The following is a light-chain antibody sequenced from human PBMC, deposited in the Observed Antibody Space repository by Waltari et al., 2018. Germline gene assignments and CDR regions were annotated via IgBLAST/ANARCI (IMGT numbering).Light chain of an antibody. V-gene: IGLV2-23*01. Sequence: QSALTQPAAVSGSPGQTITISCTGTSSDVGSQNLVSWYQAAPGKAPKLLIYEDTKRPSGSSDRFSGATSGNTASRTISGLQAEDEADYYCCSYAGRRALVFGGGTKVTVL. CDR1: SSDVGSQNL. CDR2: EDT. J-gene: IGLJ3*02. CDR3: CSYAGRRALV.